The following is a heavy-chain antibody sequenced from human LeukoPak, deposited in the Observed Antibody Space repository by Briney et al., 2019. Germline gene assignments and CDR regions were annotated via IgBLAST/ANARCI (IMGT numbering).Heavy chain of an antibody. CDR3: AKGSAAARPYYFDY. J-gene: IGHJ4*02. CDR2: INTSGADT. CDR1: GFTFNSYV. Sequence: GGSLRLSCAASGFTFNSYVMSWVRQAPGKGLEWVSAINTSGADTYLADSVQARFTISRDNSKNTLYLQMNSLTVEDTAVYYCAKGSAAARPYYFDYWGQGTLVTVSS. D-gene: IGHD6-13*01. V-gene: IGHV3-23*01.